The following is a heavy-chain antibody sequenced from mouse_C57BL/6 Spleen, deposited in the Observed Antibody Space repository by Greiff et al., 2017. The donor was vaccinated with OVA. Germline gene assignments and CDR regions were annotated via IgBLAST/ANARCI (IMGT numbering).Heavy chain of an antibody. Sequence: DVQLVESGGGLVQPKGSLKLSCAASGFSFNTYAMNWVRQAPGKGLEWVARIRSKSNNYATYYADSVKDRFTISRDDSESMLYLQMNNLKTEDTAMYYCVRLRLDYAMDYWGQGTSVTVSS. CDR2: IRSKSNNYAT. CDR3: VRLRLDYAMDY. J-gene: IGHJ4*01. V-gene: IGHV10-1*01. CDR1: GFSFNTYA. D-gene: IGHD3-2*02.